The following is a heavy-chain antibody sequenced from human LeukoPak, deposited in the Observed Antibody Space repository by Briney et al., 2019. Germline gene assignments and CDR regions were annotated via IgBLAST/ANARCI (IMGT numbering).Heavy chain of an antibody. CDR3: AKAPLDTATGNMYYFDY. CDR1: GFTFSSYA. Sequence: GGSLTLSCAASGFTFSSYALSWVRQAPGKGLEWVSAISGSDGSTYYADSVKGRFTISRDNSKNTLYLQMNSLRAEDTAVYYCAKAPLDTATGNMYYFDYWGQGTLVTVSS. D-gene: IGHD5-18*01. V-gene: IGHV3-23*01. J-gene: IGHJ4*02. CDR2: ISGSDGST.